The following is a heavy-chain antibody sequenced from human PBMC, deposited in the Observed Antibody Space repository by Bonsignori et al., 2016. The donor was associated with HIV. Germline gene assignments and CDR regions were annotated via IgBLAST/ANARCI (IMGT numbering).Heavy chain of an antibody. CDR2: IKSKAYGGTI. Sequence: WIRQPPGKGLEWVGFIKSKAYGGTIEYAASVKGRFTISRDDSKSIAYLQMNSLKTEDTAVYYCTRVFRGFSPSYDILTGYYVDAFDIWGQGTMVTVSS. J-gene: IGHJ3*02. CDR3: TRVFRGFSPSYDILTGYYVDAFDI. D-gene: IGHD3-9*01. V-gene: IGHV3-49*02.